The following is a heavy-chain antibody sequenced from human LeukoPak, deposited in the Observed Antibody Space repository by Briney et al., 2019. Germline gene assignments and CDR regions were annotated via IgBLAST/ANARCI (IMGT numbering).Heavy chain of an antibody. Sequence: PGGSLRLSCAASGFILSDYWMHWVRQGPGKGLVHVSRIENDGSRTVYADSVKGRFTISRDDAKNTMYLQMNSLRGEDSAVYYCVRGGHKLDIETTRYYYGVDVWGQGTTVTVPS. CDR3: VRGGHKLDIETTRYYYGVDV. V-gene: IGHV3-74*03. CDR2: IENDGSRT. D-gene: IGHD3-16*01. J-gene: IGHJ6*02. CDR1: GFILSDYW.